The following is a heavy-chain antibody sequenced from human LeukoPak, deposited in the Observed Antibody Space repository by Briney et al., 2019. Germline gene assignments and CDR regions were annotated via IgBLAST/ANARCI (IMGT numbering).Heavy chain of an antibody. V-gene: IGHV3-64*01. CDR2: ISSNGGST. CDR3: ARDRVLGDFDY. Sequence: GGSLRLSCAASGFTFSSYAMHWVRQAPGKGLEYVSAISSNGGSTYYATSVKGRFTISRDNSKNTLYLQMGSLRAEDMAVYYCARDRVLGDFDYWGQGTLVTVSS. CDR1: GFTFSSYA. J-gene: IGHJ4*02. D-gene: IGHD3-16*01.